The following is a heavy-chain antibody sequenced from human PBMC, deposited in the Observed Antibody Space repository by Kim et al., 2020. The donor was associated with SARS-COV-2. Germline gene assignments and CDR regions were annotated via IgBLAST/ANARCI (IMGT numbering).Heavy chain of an antibody. D-gene: IGHD2-15*01. CDR3: ATVRVASGGHYYYYG. V-gene: IGHV3-15*01. CDR1: GFSFNNAW. CDR2: IKSETDGGTS. J-gene: IGHJ6*01. Sequence: GGSLRLSCAASGFSFNNAWMSWVRQAPGKGLEWVGLIKSETDGGTSDYAAPLKGTFTISRDDSQNPLILQMNSLKTEDTSVYYCATVRVASGGHYYYYG.